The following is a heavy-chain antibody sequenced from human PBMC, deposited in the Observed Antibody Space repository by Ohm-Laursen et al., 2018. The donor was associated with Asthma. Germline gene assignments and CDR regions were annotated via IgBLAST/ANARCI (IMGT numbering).Heavy chain of an antibody. D-gene: IGHD3-16*02. Sequence: SSLRLSCTASGFTFSSYAMHWVRQAPGKGLEWVAVISYDGSNKYYADSVKGRFTISRDNSKNTLYLQMNSLRAEDTAVYYCARDPVHLGELSLYYYYYYGMDVWGQGTTVTVSS. CDR2: ISYDGSNK. CDR1: GFTFSSYA. V-gene: IGHV3-30-3*01. CDR3: ARDPVHLGELSLYYYYYYGMDV. J-gene: IGHJ6*02.